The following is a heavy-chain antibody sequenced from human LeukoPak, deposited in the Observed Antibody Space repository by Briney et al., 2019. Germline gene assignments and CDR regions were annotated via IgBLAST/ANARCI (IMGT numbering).Heavy chain of an antibody. CDR2: IIPIFGTA. J-gene: IGHJ5*02. CDR1: GGTFSSYA. V-gene: IGHV1-69*06. Sequence: ASVTVSCKASGGTFSSYAISWVRQAPGQGLEWMGGIIPIFGTANYAQKFQGRVTITADKSTSTDYMELSSLRSEDTAVYYCARDRGDIVVVPAAIWFDPWGQGTLVTGSS. D-gene: IGHD2-2*01. CDR3: ARDRGDIVVVPAAIWFDP.